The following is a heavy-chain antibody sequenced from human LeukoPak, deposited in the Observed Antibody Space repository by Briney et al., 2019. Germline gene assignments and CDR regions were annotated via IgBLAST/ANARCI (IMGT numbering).Heavy chain of an antibody. D-gene: IGHD1-7*01. Sequence: PGGSLRLSCAASGFTFSSYGMSWVRQAPGKGLEWVSAFSGRGGSTYYADSVKGRFTISRDNSKNTLYLQMNSLRAEDTAVYYCAKRRGLELLYYYYMDVWGKGTTVTVSS. CDR2: FSGRGGST. CDR3: AKRRGLELLYYYYMDV. V-gene: IGHV3-23*01. J-gene: IGHJ6*03. CDR1: GFTFSSYG.